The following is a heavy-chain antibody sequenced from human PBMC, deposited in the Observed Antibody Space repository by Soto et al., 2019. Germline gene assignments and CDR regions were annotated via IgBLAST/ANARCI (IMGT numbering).Heavy chain of an antibody. V-gene: IGHV4-31*11. CDR3: ARGGNYYDSSGYYYPQYY. CDR2: IYYSGST. J-gene: IGHJ4*02. CDR1: GGSISSGDWC. Sequence: SETLSLTCAVSGGSISSGDWCWSWVRQYPGKGLEWIGDIYYSGSTTYNPSLKSRVTISVDTSKNQFSLKLSSVTAADTAVYYCARGGNYYDSSGYYYPQYYWGQGTLVTVSS. D-gene: IGHD3-22*01.